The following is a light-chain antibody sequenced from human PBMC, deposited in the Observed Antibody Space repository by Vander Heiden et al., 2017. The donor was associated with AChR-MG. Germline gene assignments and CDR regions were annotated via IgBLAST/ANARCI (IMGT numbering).Light chain of an antibody. J-gene: IGKJ1*01. Sequence: DIQMTQSPSTLSASVGDRVTITCRASQGITTWVAWYQQKPGTAPRLLIYKASTLEIGVPSRITGSGSGTQFTLTINSLQPDDFAIYYCQQDNTYPWTFGQGTKVEIK. CDR1: QGITTW. V-gene: IGKV1-5*03. CDR2: KAS. CDR3: QQDNTYPWT.